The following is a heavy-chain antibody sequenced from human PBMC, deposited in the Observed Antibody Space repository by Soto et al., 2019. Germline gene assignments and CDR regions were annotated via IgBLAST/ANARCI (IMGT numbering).Heavy chain of an antibody. CDR3: AKEADIVIGPVAGPVAFSFDL. CDR1: GFTFRSYG. J-gene: IGHJ4*02. D-gene: IGHD2-2*01. V-gene: IGHV3-30*18. Sequence: QVNLVESGGGVVQPGRSLRLSCAGSGFTFRSYGLHWVRQSPGKGLEWVAVVSGGGETTYYADSVKGRSTISRDNSKNMMCMQMDSLRPEDTAVYYCAKEADIVIGPVAGPVAFSFDLWGQGTLVTVSS. CDR2: VSGGGETT.